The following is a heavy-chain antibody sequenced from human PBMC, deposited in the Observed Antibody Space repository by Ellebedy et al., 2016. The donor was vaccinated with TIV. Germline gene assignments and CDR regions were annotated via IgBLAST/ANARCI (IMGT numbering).Heavy chain of an antibody. CDR1: GDSIRSTNW. D-gene: IGHD3-9*01. CDR2: IYHDGTT. J-gene: IGHJ4*02. Sequence: MPSETLSLTCIVSGDSIRSTNWWSWVRQPPGKGLEWIGEIYHDGTTNYNPSLKSRATLSIDKSKNQFSLNLTSVTAADTAMYFCARVLAEFDYWGQGSLVTVSS. V-gene: IGHV4/OR15-8*02. CDR3: ARVLAEFDY.